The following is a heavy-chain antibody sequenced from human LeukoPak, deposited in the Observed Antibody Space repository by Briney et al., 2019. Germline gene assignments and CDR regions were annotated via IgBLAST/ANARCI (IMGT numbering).Heavy chain of an antibody. J-gene: IGHJ4*02. CDR1: GFTVSSNY. CDR2: IFSNDEK. Sequence: LRLSCAASGFTVSSNYMSWVRQAPGKGLEWLAHIFSNDEKSYSTSLKSRLTISKDTSKSQVVLTMTNMDPVDTATYYCARIGTNFDYWGQGTLVTVSS. V-gene: IGHV2-26*01. CDR3: ARIGTNFDY.